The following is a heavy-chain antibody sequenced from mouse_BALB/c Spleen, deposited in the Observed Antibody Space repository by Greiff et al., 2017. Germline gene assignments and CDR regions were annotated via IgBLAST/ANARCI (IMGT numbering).Heavy chain of an antibody. J-gene: IGHJ2*01. CDR2: IRSKSNNYAT. CDR3: VRHRGGTFDY. V-gene: IGHV10-1*02. CDR1: GFTFNTYA. Sequence: EVQLVESGGGLVQPKGSLKLSCAASGFTFNTYAMNWVRQAPGKGLEWVARIRSKSNNYATYYADSVKDRFTISRDDSQSMLYLQMNNLKTEDTAMYYCVRHRGGTFDYWGQGTTLTVSS. D-gene: IGHD4-1*01.